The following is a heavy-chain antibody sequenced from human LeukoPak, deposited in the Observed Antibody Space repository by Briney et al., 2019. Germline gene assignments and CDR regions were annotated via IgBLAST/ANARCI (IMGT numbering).Heavy chain of an antibody. CDR1: GFTFSNCA. J-gene: IGHJ4*02. CDR3: AKGASASRHFDY. Sequence: GGSLRLSCAASGFTFSNCAMNWVRQAPGKGREWVSDISASGGSTNYADAVKGRFTISRDNSKNTLYLQMNSLRAEDAAVYYCAKGASASRHFDYWGQGTLVTVSS. CDR2: ISASGGST. V-gene: IGHV3-23*01. D-gene: IGHD1-26*01.